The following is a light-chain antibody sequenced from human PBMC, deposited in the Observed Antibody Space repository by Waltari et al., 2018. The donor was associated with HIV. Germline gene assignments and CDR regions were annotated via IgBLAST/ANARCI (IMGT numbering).Light chain of an antibody. J-gene: IGLJ3*02. V-gene: IGLV3-25*03. CDR1: LVSTQF. Sequence: SFELTQPPSVSVSPGQTARITCSGDLVSTQFVYWYQKKTGPAPLLVIFKDNEMPSGFPQRWSASTSVPIATLTISGVQAEDEADYYCQSADASQIWVFGGGSKLTVL. CDR3: QSADASQIWV. CDR2: KDN.